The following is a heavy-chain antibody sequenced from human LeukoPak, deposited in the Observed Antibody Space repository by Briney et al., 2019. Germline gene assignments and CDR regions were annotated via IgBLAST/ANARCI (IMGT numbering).Heavy chain of an antibody. CDR3: AKDRGSGWYIDY. CDR2: ISYDGSNK. J-gene: IGHJ4*02. D-gene: IGHD6-19*01. CDR1: GFTFSSYG. V-gene: IGHV3-30*18. Sequence: GRSLRLSCAASGFTFSSYGMHWVRQAPGKGLEGVAVISYDGSNKYYADSVKGRFTISRDNSKNTLYLQMNSLRAEDTAVYYCAKDRGSGWYIDYWGQGTLVTVSS.